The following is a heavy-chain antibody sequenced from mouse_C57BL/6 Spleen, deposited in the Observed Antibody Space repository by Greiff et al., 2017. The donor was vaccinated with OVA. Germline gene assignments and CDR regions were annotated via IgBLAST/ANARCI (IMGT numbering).Heavy chain of an antibody. D-gene: IGHD1-1*01. V-gene: IGHV5-17*01. J-gene: IGHJ2*01. Sequence: EVMLVESGGGLVKPGGSLKLSCAASGFTFSDYGMHWVRRAPEKGLEWVAYISSGSSTIYYADTVKGRFTISRDNAKNTLFLQMTSLRSEDTAMYYCASYYYGSRSFDYWGQGTTLTVSS. CDR2: ISSGSSTI. CDR1: GFTFSDYG. CDR3: ASYYYGSRSFDY.